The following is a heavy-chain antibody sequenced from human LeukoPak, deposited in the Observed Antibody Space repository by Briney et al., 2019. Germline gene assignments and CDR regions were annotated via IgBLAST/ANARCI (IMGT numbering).Heavy chain of an antibody. J-gene: IGHJ3*01. CDR2: IYYSGST. V-gene: IGHV4-39*02. CDR3: AREQRITMIVVVID. CDR1: GGSISSSSYC. D-gene: IGHD3-22*01. Sequence: SETLSLTCTVSGGSISSSSYCWGWIRQPPGKGLEWIGSIYYSGSTYYNPSLKSRVTISVDTSKNQFSLKLSSVTAADTAVYYCAREQRITMIVVVIDWGQGTMVTVSS.